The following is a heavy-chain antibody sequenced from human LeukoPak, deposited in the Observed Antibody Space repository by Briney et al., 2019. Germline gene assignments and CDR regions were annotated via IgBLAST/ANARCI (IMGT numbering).Heavy chain of an antibody. D-gene: IGHD2-8*01. CDR3: AKGPTVSIIVLMVYAGDNWFDP. CDR2: ISGSGGST. Sequence: PGGSLRLSCAASGFTFTDAWMSWVRQAPGKGLEWVSAISGSGGSTYYADSVKGRFTISRDNSKNTLYLQMNSLRAEDTAVYYCAKGPTVSIIVLMVYAGDNWFDPWGQGTLVTVSS. V-gene: IGHV3-23*01. J-gene: IGHJ5*02. CDR1: GFTFTDAW.